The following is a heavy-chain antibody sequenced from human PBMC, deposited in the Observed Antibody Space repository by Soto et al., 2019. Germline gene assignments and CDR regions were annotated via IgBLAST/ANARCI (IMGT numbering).Heavy chain of an antibody. D-gene: IGHD2-8*01. Sequence: GGSLRLSCAASGFTFSSYWMSWVRQAPGKGLEWVANIKQDGSEKYYVDSVKGRFTISRDNAKNSLYLQMNSLRAEDTAVYYCARDRRVSYYYYGMDAWGQGTTVTVS. J-gene: IGHJ6*02. CDR3: ARDRRVSYYYYGMDA. V-gene: IGHV3-7*01. CDR2: IKQDGSEK. CDR1: GFTFSSYW.